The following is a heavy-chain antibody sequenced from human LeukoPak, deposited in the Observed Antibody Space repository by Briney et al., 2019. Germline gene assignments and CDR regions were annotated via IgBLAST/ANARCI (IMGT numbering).Heavy chain of an antibody. Sequence: SETLSLTCGVYGGSFSGYYWTLIRQFPGMGLEWIAEIIHSGSTNYNPSLTGRVTLSVDTSKNQFSLQLSSVTAADTAVYYCARGILVTVYAAFDYWGQGSLVTVSS. J-gene: IGHJ4*02. CDR2: IIHSGST. V-gene: IGHV4-34*01. CDR1: GGSFSGYY. D-gene: IGHD2-8*01. CDR3: ARGILVTVYAAFDY.